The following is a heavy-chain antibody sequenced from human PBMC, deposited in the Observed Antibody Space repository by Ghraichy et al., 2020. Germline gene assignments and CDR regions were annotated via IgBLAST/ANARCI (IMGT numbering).Heavy chain of an antibody. CDR1: GDTFISYA. CDR2: IIAGNGNT. CDR3: ARLSRVHSSGWYYFDY. D-gene: IGHD6-19*01. J-gene: IGHJ4*02. V-gene: IGHV1-3*01. Sequence: ASVKVSCKASGDTFISYALHWVRQSPGQRLEWMGWIIAGNGNTQYAQKFQGRVTITRGTSASTAYMELSSLRSEDTAVYYCARLSRVHSSGWYYFDYWGQGTLVTVSS.